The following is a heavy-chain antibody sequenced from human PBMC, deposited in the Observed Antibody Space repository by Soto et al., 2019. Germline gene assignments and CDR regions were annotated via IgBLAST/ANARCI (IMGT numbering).Heavy chain of an antibody. D-gene: IGHD4-4*01. Sequence: TLSLTYTVSGGSIRSGSYYWSWSRQRPGQGLEWIGYISYSGSTYYNPSLKSRLTISADTSKNQFALKLSSVTAADTAVYFCAILNIIKITVRVVASWVQGTLIT. CDR3: AILNIIKITVRVVAS. V-gene: IGHV4-31*03. CDR1: GGSIRSGSYY. J-gene: IGHJ5*02. CDR2: ISYSGST.